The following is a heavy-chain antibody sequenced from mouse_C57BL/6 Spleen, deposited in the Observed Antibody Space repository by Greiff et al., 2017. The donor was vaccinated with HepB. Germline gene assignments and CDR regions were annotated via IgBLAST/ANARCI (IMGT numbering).Heavy chain of an antibody. Sequence: DVKLQESGPGLVKPSQSLSLTCSVTGYSITSGYYWNWIRQFPGNKLEWMGYISYDGSNNYNPSLKNRISITRDTSKNQFFLKLNSVTTEDTATYYCARDGDYDPSWFAYWGQGTLVTVSA. CDR1: GYSITSGYY. J-gene: IGHJ3*01. V-gene: IGHV3-6*01. D-gene: IGHD2-4*01. CDR2: ISYDGSN. CDR3: ARDGDYDPSWFAY.